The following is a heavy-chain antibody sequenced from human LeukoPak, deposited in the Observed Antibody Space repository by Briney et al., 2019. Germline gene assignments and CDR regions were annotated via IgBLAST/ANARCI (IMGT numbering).Heavy chain of an antibody. CDR2: IYTSGST. CDR3: ARDRGYSYARGRDYYYMDV. D-gene: IGHD5-18*01. Sequence: PSETLSLTCTVSGGFISSYYWSWLRQPAGKGLEWIGRIYTSGSTNYNPSLKSRVTMSVDTSKNQFSLKLSSVTAADTAVYYCARDRGYSYARGRDYYYMDVWGKGTTVTVSS. CDR1: GGFISSYY. J-gene: IGHJ6*03. V-gene: IGHV4-4*07.